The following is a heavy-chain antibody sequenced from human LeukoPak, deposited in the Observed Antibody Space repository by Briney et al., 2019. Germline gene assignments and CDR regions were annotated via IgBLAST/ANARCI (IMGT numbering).Heavy chain of an antibody. CDR1: GFTFGIFA. CDR3: AKDRVAMIGYYFDY. D-gene: IGHD2-2*01. V-gene: IGHV3-23*01. CDR2: ISGSGGST. Sequence: GGSLRLSCDASGFTFGIFAMSWVRQAPGKGLEWVSAISGSGGSTYYADSVKGRFTISRDNSKNTLYLQMNSLRAEDTAVYYCAKDRVAMIGYYFDYWGQGTLVTVSS. J-gene: IGHJ4*02.